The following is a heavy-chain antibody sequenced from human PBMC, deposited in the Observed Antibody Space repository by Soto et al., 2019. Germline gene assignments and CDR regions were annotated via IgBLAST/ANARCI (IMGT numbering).Heavy chain of an antibody. CDR3: ARGNHRWLQLWYFDL. J-gene: IGHJ2*01. CDR1: GGTFSSYT. V-gene: IGHV1-69*12. CDR2: IIPIVGTA. D-gene: IGHD5-12*01. Sequence: QVQLVQSGAEVKKPGSSVTVSCTASGGTFSSYTISWVRQAPGQGLEWMGGIIPIVGTANYAQKFQGRVTITADEPTSTAYMELSSLRSEDTAVYYCARGNHRWLQLWYFDLWGRGTLVTVSS.